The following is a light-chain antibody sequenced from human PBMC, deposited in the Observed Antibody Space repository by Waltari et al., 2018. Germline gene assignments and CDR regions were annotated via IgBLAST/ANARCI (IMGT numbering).Light chain of an antibody. Sequence: DIVMTQSPLSLPVTPGEPASIPSRSSQSLVESNGYTYLDWYLQKPGQSPQILIYLGSNRASGVPDRFSGSGSGTDFTLKISRVEAEDVGLYYCMQVLQTPLTFGGGTKVEIK. V-gene: IGKV2-28*01. CDR2: LGS. CDR3: MQVLQTPLT. CDR1: QSLVESNGYTY. J-gene: IGKJ4*01.